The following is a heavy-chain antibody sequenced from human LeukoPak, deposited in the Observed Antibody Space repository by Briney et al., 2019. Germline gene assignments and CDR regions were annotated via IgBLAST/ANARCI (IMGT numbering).Heavy chain of an antibody. Sequence: SVKVSCKASGGTFSSYAISWVRQAPGQGLEWMGRIIPILGIANYAQKFQGRVTITADKSTSTAYMELSSLRSEDTAVYYCARQRYSGYGPENWFDPWGQGTLVTVSS. J-gene: IGHJ5*02. V-gene: IGHV1-69*04. D-gene: IGHD5-12*01. CDR2: IIPILGIA. CDR1: GGTFSSYA. CDR3: ARQRYSGYGPENWFDP.